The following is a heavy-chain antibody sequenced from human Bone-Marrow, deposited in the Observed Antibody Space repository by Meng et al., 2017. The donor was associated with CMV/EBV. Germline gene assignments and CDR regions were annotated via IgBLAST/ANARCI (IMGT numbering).Heavy chain of an antibody. CDR3: ARLRFLEWLSL. CDR1: GFTFSSYW. V-gene: IGHV3-7*01. Sequence: GGSLRLSCAVSGFTFSSYWMSWVRQAPGKGLEWVANIKQDGSEKYYVDSVKGRFTISRDNAKNSLYLQMNSLRAEDTAVYYCARLRFLEWLSLWGQGTRVTGSS. J-gene: IGHJ4*02. CDR2: IKQDGSEK. D-gene: IGHD3-3*01.